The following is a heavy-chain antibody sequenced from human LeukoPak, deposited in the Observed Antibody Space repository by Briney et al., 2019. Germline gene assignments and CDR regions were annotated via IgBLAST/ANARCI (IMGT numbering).Heavy chain of an antibody. CDR2: INHGGST. CDR1: GGSFSGYY. CDR3: ARHRATIFGVITFDMDV. D-gene: IGHD3-3*01. Sequence: SETLSLTCAVYGGSFSGYYWSWIRQPPGKGLEWIGEINHGGSTNYNPSLKNRVTISVDTSKNQFSLKLSSVTAADTAVYYCARHRATIFGVITFDMDVWGKGTTVTVSS. J-gene: IGHJ6*03. V-gene: IGHV4-34*01.